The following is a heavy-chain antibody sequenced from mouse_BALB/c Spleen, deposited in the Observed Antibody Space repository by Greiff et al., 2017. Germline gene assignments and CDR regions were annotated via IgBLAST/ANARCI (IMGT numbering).Heavy chain of an antibody. J-gene: IGHJ1*01. Sequence: QVQLKESGPELVKPGASVKISCKASGYAFSSSWMNWVKQRPGQGLEWIGRIYPGDGDTNYNGKFKGKATLTADKSSSTAYMQLSSLTSVDSAVYFCARSGFTTVVAKDVWGAGTTVTVSS. D-gene: IGHD1-1*01. V-gene: IGHV1-82*01. CDR2: IYPGDGDT. CDR3: ARSGFTTVVAKDV. CDR1: GYAFSSSW.